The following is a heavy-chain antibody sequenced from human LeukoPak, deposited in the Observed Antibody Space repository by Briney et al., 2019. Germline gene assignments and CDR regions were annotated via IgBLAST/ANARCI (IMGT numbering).Heavy chain of an antibody. CDR1: GFTFSSYA. D-gene: IGHD2-2*02. V-gene: IGHV3-21*01. CDR3: ARALHGRYCSSASCYRGGPFDF. Sequence: PGGSLRLSCAASGFTFSSYAMSWVRRAPGKGLEWVSSITSDSSDIYYADSLKGRFTISRDNAKNSLYLQMNSLRAEDTAVYYCARALHGRYCSSASCYRGGPFDFWGQGTLVTVSS. CDR2: ITSDSSDI. J-gene: IGHJ4*02.